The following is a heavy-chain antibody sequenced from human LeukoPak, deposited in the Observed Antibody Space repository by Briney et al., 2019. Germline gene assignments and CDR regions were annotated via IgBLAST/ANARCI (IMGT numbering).Heavy chain of an antibody. D-gene: IGHD3-16*01. CDR1: GGSISSYY. V-gene: IGHV4-59*08. Sequence: SQTLSLTCTVSGGSISSYYWGWIRQPPGKRLEWIGFIYYSGSTNYNPSLKSRVTISVDTSKNQFSLKLTSVAAADTAVYYCARRSQENGVITANNWFDPWGQGTLVTVSS. J-gene: IGHJ5*02. CDR2: IYYSGST. CDR3: ARRSQENGVITANNWFDP.